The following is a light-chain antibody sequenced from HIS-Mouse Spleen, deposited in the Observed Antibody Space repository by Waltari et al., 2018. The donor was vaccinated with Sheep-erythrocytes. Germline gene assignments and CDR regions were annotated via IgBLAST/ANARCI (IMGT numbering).Light chain of an antibody. CDR3: SSYTSSSTPYVV. CDR2: EVS. Sequence: QSALTQPASVSGSPGQSLTISCTGTSSDVGGYNYVAGDQQHPGKAPKLMIYEVSNRPSGVSNRFSGSKSGNTASLTISGLQAEDEADYYCSSYTSSSTPYVVFGGGTKLTVL. J-gene: IGLJ2*01. V-gene: IGLV2-14*01. CDR1: SSDVGGYNY.